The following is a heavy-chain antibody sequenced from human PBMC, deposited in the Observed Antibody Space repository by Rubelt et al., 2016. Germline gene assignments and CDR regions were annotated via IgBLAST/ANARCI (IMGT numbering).Heavy chain of an antibody. D-gene: IGHD6-13*01. CDR3: AKSAEGSTWYDA. J-gene: IGHJ5*02. CDR1: GGSISRSRYY. V-gene: IGHV4-39*01. Sequence: QLQLQESGPGLVKPSETLSLTCIVSGGSISRSRYYWGWIRQPPGNGLEWIGSIYSGGNTYYNPSLNSRITISVDSSKNQFSRKLSSRAAADTAVYYCAKSAEGSTWYDAWGQGTLVTVSS. CDR2: IYSGGNT.